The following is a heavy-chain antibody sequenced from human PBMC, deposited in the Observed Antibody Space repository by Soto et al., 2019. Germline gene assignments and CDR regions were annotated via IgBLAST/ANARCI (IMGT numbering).Heavy chain of an antibody. Sequence: ASVKVSCKASGYTFTSYYMHWVRQAPGQGLEWMGIINPSGGSTSYAQKFQGRVTMTRDTSTSTVYMELSSLRSEDTAVYYCARDVVLRAAAGKYGMDVWGQGTTVTVSS. V-gene: IGHV1-46*01. CDR3: ARDVVLRAAAGKYGMDV. J-gene: IGHJ6*02. D-gene: IGHD6-13*01. CDR2: INPSGGST. CDR1: GYTFTSYY.